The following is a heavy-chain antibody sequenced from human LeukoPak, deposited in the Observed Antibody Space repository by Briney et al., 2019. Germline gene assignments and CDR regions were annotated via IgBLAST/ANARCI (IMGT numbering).Heavy chain of an antibody. J-gene: IGHJ4*02. D-gene: IGHD3-3*01. CDR3: ASTSDFWSGYYGAFHY. CDR2: IYYSGST. V-gene: IGHV4-59*01. CDR1: GGSISSYY. Sequence: SETLSLTCTVSGGSISSYYWSWIRQPPGKGLEWIGYIYYSGSTNYNPSLKSRVTISVDTSKNQFSLKLSSVTAADTAVYYCASTSDFWSGYYGAFHYWGQGTLVTVFS.